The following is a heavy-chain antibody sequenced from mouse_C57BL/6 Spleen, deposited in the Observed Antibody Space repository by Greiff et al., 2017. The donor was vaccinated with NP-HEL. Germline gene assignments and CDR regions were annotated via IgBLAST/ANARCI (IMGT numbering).Heavy chain of an antibody. J-gene: IGHJ4*01. V-gene: IGHV1-59*01. Sequence: QVQLQQSGAELVRPGTSVKLSCKASGYTFTSYWMHWVKQRPGQGLEWIGVIDPSDSYTNYNQKFKGKATLTVDTSSSTAYMQLSSLTSEDSAVYYCARGDGSSPYYAMDYWGQGTSVTVSS. CDR3: ARGDGSSPYYAMDY. CDR2: IDPSDSYT. D-gene: IGHD1-1*01. CDR1: GYTFTSYW.